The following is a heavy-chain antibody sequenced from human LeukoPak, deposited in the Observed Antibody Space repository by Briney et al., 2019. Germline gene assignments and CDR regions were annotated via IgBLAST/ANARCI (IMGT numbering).Heavy chain of an antibody. J-gene: IGHJ3*02. CDR3: ARDFKVDGSSGYYAFDI. D-gene: IGHD3-22*01. CDR2: IYYSGST. CDR1: GGSISGYY. Sequence: PETLSLTCTVSGGSISGYYWGWIRQPPGKGLEWIGYIYYSGSTNYNPSLKSRVTISVDTSKNQFSLRLSSVTAADTAVYYCARDFKVDGSSGYYAFDIWGQGRMVTVSS. V-gene: IGHV4-59*01.